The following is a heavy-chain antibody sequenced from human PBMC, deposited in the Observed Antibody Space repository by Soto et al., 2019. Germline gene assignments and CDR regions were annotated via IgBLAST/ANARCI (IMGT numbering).Heavy chain of an antibody. CDR3: ARVHVMVVAGSTFDY. CDR1: GYSIRSGSY. Sequence: SETLSLTCSVSGYSIRSGSYWGRIRQPPGKGPEWIASIYHGGTTFYNPSLKSRVTLSVGTSNNQFSLKLTSVTAADTAVYYCARVHVMVVAGSTFDYWGHGTLVTVSS. V-gene: IGHV4-38-2*02. D-gene: IGHD6-19*01. CDR2: IYHGGTT. J-gene: IGHJ4*01.